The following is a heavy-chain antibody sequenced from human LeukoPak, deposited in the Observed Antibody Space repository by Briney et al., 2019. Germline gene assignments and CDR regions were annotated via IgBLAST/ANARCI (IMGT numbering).Heavy chain of an antibody. CDR1: GFPFSSYA. Sequence: GGSLRLSCAASGFPFSSYAITWVRQAPGKGLEWDSANSDSGGRTYYADSVKGRFTISRDNSKNSLYLQMNSLRAEDTAVYYCAKESKYYPWGQGTLVTVSS. D-gene: IGHD3-10*01. CDR3: AKESKYYP. V-gene: IGHV3-23*01. CDR2: NSDSGGRT. J-gene: IGHJ5*02.